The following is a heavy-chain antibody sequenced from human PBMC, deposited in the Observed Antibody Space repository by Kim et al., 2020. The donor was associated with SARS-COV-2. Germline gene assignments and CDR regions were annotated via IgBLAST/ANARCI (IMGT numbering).Heavy chain of an antibody. CDR1: GFTFSSYA. D-gene: IGHD6-13*01. CDR2: ISYDGSNK. J-gene: IGHJ6*02. V-gene: IGHV3-30-3*01. CDR3: ASALRGSSSWPDYYYYYGMDV. Sequence: GGSLRLSCAASGFTFSSYAMHWVRQAPGKGLEWVAVISYDGSNKYYADSVKGRFTISRDNSKNTLYLQMNSLRAEDTAVYYCASALRGSSSWPDYYYYYGMDVWGQGTTVTVSS.